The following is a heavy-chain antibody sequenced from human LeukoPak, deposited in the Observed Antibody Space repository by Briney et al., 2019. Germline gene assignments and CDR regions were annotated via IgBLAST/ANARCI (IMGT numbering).Heavy chain of an antibody. D-gene: IGHD3-10*01. CDR2: IYPGDSDT. V-gene: IGHV5-51*01. CDR3: ASHGSGSLYGMDV. Sequence: GESLKISCKGSGYSSTSYWIGWVRQMPGKGLEWMGTIYPGDSDTRYSPSFQGQVTISADKSISTAYLQWSSLKASDTAMYYCASHGSGSLYGMDVWGQGTTVTVSS. CDR1: GYSSTSYW. J-gene: IGHJ6*02.